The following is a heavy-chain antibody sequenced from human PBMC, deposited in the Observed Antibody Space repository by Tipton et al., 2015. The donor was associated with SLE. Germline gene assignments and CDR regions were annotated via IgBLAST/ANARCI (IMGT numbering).Heavy chain of an antibody. D-gene: IGHD5-18*01. V-gene: IGHV3-74*01. Sequence: SLRLSCAASGFTFSSYWMHWVRQAPGKGLVWVSRFNSDGSSTSYADSVKGRFTISRDNAKNTLYLQMNSLRAEDTAVYYCASRAGVTPYFDYWGQGTLVTVSS. J-gene: IGHJ4*02. CDR3: ASRAGVTPYFDY. CDR2: FNSDGSST. CDR1: GFTFSSYW.